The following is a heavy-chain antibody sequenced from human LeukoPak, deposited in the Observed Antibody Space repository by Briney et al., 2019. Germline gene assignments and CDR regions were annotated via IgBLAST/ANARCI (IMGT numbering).Heavy chain of an antibody. CDR3: ARAGDFWSGYYLVDY. D-gene: IGHD3-3*01. Sequence: ASVKVSCKASGYTFTSYDIDWVRQATGQGLEWMGWMNPNSGNTGYAQKFQGRVTITRNTSISTAYMELRSLRSEDTAVYYCARAGDFWSGYYLVDYWGQGTLVTVSS. J-gene: IGHJ4*02. CDR1: GYTFTSYD. V-gene: IGHV1-8*03. CDR2: MNPNSGNT.